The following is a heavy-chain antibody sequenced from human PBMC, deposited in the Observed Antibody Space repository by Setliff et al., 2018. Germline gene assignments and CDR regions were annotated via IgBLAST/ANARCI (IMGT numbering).Heavy chain of an antibody. D-gene: IGHD3-16*01. Sequence: GESLKISCAASGFTFSNAWMNWVRQAPGKGLEWVGRIKGKTDGLATDYAAPVKGRFTISRDDSTNKLYLQMNSLKTEDTAVYYCTTDPSATFGGVIGAAFDMWGQGTTVTVSS. CDR1: GFTFSNAW. CDR3: TTDPSATFGGVIGAAFDM. CDR2: IKGKTDGLAT. V-gene: IGHV3-15*07. J-gene: IGHJ3*02.